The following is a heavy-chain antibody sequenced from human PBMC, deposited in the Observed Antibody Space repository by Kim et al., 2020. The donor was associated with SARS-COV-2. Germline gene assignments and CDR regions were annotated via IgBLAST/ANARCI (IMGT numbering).Heavy chain of an antibody. D-gene: IGHD6-13*01. CDR3: AKDNYSSTYSGMDV. CDR1: GFTFDDYT. CDR2: ISWDGGST. V-gene: IGHV3-43*01. J-gene: IGHJ6*02. Sequence: GGSLRLSCAASGFTFDDYTMHWVRQAPGKGLEWVSLISWDGGSTYYADSVKGRFTISRDNSKNSLYLQMNSLRTEDTALYYCAKDNYSSTYSGMDVWGQGTTVTVSS.